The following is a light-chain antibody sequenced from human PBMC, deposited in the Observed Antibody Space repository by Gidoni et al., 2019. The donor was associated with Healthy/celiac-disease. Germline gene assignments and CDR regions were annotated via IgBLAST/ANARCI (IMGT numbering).Light chain of an antibody. Sequence: EIVLTQSPGTLSLSPGERATLSCRASQSVSSSYLAWYQQKPGQAPRLLIYGASSRATGLPDRFSGGGSGTDFTLTISRLEPEDFAVYYCQQYGSSLIAFXPXTKVDIK. CDR1: QSVSSSY. J-gene: IGKJ3*01. CDR2: GAS. CDR3: QQYGSSLIA. V-gene: IGKV3-20*01.